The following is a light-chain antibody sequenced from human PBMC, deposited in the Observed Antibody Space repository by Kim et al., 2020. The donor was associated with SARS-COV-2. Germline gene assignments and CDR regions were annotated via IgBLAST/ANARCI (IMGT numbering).Light chain of an antibody. V-gene: IGLV3-19*01. CDR1: SLRSYY. Sequence: LGQTVRITCRGDSLRSYYASWYRQKPGQAPVLVIYGKNNRPSGIPDRFSGASSGNTASLTITGAQAEDEADYYCNSRDSSGNHPWVFGGGTQLTVL. CDR3: NSRDSSGNHPWV. CDR2: GKN. J-gene: IGLJ3*02.